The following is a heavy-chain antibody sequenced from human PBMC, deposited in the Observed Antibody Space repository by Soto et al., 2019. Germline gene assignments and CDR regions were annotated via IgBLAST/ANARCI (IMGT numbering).Heavy chain of an antibody. V-gene: IGHV3-23*01. Sequence: EVQLLESGGGLVQPGGSLRLSCAASGFTFSSYAMSWVRQAPGKGLEWVSAISGSGGSTYYADSVKGRFTISRDNSKNTLYLQMNSLRAEDTAVYYFAKLPDQGNWYFDLWGRGTLVTVSS. D-gene: IGHD2-2*01. CDR2: ISGSGGST. J-gene: IGHJ2*01. CDR3: AKLPDQGNWYFDL. CDR1: GFTFSSYA.